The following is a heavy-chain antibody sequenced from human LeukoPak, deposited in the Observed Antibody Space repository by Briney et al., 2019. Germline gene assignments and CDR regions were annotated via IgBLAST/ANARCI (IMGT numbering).Heavy chain of an antibody. Sequence: GRSLRLSCAASGFTFSSYGMHWVRQAPGKGLEWVAVIWYDGSNKYYADSVKGRFTISRDNSKNTLYLQMNRLRAEDTAVYYCARDGGIAAAGHNWFDPWGQGTLVTVSS. CDR3: ARDGGIAAAGHNWFDP. V-gene: IGHV3-33*01. CDR1: GFTFSSYG. D-gene: IGHD6-13*01. CDR2: IWYDGSNK. J-gene: IGHJ5*02.